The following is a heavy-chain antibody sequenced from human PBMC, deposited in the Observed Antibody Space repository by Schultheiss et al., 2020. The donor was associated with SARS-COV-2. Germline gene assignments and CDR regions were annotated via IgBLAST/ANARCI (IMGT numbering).Heavy chain of an antibody. Sequence: SQTLSLTCAVYGGSFSGYYWSWIRQPPGKGLEWIGEINHSGSTNYNPSLKSRVTMSVDTSKNQFSLKLSSVTAADTAVYYCARGTYSSSWYGSLQFDYWGQGTLVTVSS. D-gene: IGHD6-13*01. V-gene: IGHV4-34*01. CDR3: ARGTYSSSWYGSLQFDY. CDR2: INHSGST. CDR1: GGSFSGYY. J-gene: IGHJ4*02.